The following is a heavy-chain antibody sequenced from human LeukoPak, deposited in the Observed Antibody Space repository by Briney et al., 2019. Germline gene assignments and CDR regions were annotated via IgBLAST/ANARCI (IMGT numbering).Heavy chain of an antibody. CDR1: GGTFSSYA. Sequence: GASVKVSCKASGGTFSSYAISWVRQAPGQGLEWMGGIIPIFGTANYAQKFQGRVTMTRDTSTNTVYMELSSLKSEDTAVYYCARDSEDSPSNDRKRVRVRGPYDGMDVWGQGTTVTVSS. V-gene: IGHV1-69*05. J-gene: IGHJ6*02. CDR3: ARDSEDSPSNDRKRVRVRGPYDGMDV. CDR2: IIPIFGTA. D-gene: IGHD3-10*01.